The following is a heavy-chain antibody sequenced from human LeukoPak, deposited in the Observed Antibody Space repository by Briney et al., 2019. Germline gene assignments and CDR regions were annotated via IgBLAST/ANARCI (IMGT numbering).Heavy chain of an antibody. D-gene: IGHD3-22*01. V-gene: IGHV4-4*02. CDR3: ARPQSSSGYYWPFDD. CDR2: IDHSGST. J-gene: IGHJ4*02. Sequence: SETLSLTCAVSGGSIINSNWWSWVRQPPGKGLEWIGEIDHSGSTSYNPSLKSRVTMSVDRSRNQFSLRLSTVTAADTAVYYCARPQSSSGYYWPFDDWGQGTLVTVSS. CDR1: GGSIINSNW.